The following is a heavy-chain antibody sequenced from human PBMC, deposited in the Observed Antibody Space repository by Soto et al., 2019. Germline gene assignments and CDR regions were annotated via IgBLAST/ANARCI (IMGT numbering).Heavy chain of an antibody. Sequence: SETLSLTCTVSGGSISSSSYYWGWIRQPPGKGLEWIGSIYYSGSTYYNPSLKSRVTISVDTSKNQFSLKLSSVTAADTAVYYCARQHLGELSLSIFDYWGQGTLVTVSS. CDR2: IYYSGST. CDR1: GGSISSSSYY. J-gene: IGHJ4*02. V-gene: IGHV4-39*01. CDR3: ARQHLGELSLSIFDY. D-gene: IGHD3-16*02.